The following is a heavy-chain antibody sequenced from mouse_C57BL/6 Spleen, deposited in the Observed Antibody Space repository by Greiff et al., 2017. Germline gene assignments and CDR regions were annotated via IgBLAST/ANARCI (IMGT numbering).Heavy chain of an antibody. CDR1: GYAFSSSW. CDR2: IYPGDGDT. D-gene: IGHD1-1*01. V-gene: IGHV1-82*01. J-gene: IGHJ3*01. CDR3: ESFSYGNAY. Sequence: QVQLQQSGPELVKPGASVKISCKASGYAFSSSWMNWVKQRPGKGLEWIGRIYPGDGDTNYNGKFKGKATLTADKSSSTAYMQLSSLTSEDSAVYFCESFSYGNAYWGQGTLVTVSA.